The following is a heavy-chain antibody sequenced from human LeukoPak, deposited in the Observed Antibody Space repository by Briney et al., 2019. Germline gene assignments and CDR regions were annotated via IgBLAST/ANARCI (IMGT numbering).Heavy chain of an antibody. J-gene: IGHJ4*02. V-gene: IGHV1-18*01. D-gene: IGHD6-19*01. CDR1: GCTFTSYG. CDR3: ATGEYSSGWYLY. Sequence: ASVKVSCKASGCTFTSYGISWVRQAPGQGLEWMGWISAYNGNTNYAQKLQRRVTMTTDTSTSTAYMELRGLRSDDTAVYYCATGEYSSGWYLYWGQGTLVTVSS. CDR2: ISAYNGNT.